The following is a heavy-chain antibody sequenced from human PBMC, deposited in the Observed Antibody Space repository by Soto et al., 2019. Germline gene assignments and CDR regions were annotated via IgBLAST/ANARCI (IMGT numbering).Heavy chain of an antibody. Sequence: SVKVSCKASGGTFSSYAISWVRQAPGQGLEWMGGIIPIFGTANYAQKFQGRVTITADESTSTAYMELSSLRSEDTAVYYCAREAAYYYGMDAWGQGTTVTVSS. D-gene: IGHD6-25*01. CDR2: IIPIFGTA. J-gene: IGHJ6*02. CDR1: GGTFSSYA. CDR3: AREAAYYYGMDA. V-gene: IGHV1-69*13.